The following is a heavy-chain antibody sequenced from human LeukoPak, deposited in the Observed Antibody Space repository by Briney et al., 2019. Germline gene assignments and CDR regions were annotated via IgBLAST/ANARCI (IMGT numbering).Heavy chain of an antibody. Sequence: SETLSLTCTVSGASISSYYWSWIRQPPGKGLEWIGYFYYSGSTNCNPSLKSRVTISVDTSKKQFSLKLTSVTAADTAVYYCARDGTSSGSYTEYWGQGTLVTVSS. CDR2: FYYSGST. V-gene: IGHV4-59*12. J-gene: IGHJ4*02. CDR3: ARDGTSSGSYTEY. D-gene: IGHD1-26*01. CDR1: GASISSYY.